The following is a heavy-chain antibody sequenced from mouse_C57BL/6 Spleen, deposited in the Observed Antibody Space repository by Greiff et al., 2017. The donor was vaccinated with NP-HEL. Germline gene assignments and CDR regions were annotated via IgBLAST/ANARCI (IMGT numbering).Heavy chain of an antibody. CDR3: VRRDGDYAMDY. V-gene: IGHV10-1*01. D-gene: IGHD2-3*01. J-gene: IGHJ4*01. CDR1: GFSFNTYA. Sequence: EVKLVESGGGLVQPKGSLKLSCAASGFSFNTYAMNWVRQAPGKGLEWVAGIRSKSNNYATYYADSVKDRFTISRDDSESMLYLQMNNLKTEDTAMYYCVRRDGDYAMDYWGQGTSVTVSS. CDR2: IRSKSNNYAT.